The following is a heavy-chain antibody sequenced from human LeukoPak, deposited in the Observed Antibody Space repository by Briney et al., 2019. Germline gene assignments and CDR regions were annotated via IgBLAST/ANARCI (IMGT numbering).Heavy chain of an antibody. CDR2: IYYSGST. D-gene: IGHD3-22*01. V-gene: IGHV4-39*07. CDR1: GGSISSSSHY. CDR3: ASLGYYYDSSGYRLYDY. J-gene: IGHJ4*02. Sequence: SETLSLTCTVSGGSISSSSHYWGWIRQPPGKGLEWIGSIYYSGSTYYNPSLKSRVTISVDTSKNQFSLKLSSVTAADTAVYYCASLGYYYDSSGYRLYDYWGRGTLVTVSS.